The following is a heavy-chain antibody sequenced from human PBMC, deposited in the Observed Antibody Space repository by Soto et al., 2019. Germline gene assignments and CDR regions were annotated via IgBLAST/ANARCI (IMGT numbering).Heavy chain of an antibody. CDR3: ARDHCSGGSCYPEGYYYGMDV. CDR2: IYSSGST. Sequence: SETLSLTCTVSGGSISNSYWSWIRQSPGKGLEWIGYIYSSGSTNYNPSLKSRVTISVDTSKNQFSLKLSSVTAVDTAVYYCARDHCSGGSCYPEGYYYGMDVWGQGTTVTVSS. D-gene: IGHD2-15*01. J-gene: IGHJ6*02. V-gene: IGHV4-59*01. CDR1: GGSISNSY.